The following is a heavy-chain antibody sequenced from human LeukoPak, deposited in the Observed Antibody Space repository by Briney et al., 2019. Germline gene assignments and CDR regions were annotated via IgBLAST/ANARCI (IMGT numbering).Heavy chain of an antibody. CDR3: ARSDSRYYYDSSGFFLEPSNFDY. CDR2: IYHSGST. CDR1: GYSISSGYY. J-gene: IGHJ4*02. D-gene: IGHD3-22*01. V-gene: IGHV4-38-2*02. Sequence: SETLSLTCTVSGYSISSGYYWGWIRQPPGKGLEWIGSIYHSGSTYYNPSLKSRVTISVDTSKNQFSLKLSSVTAADTAVYYCARSDSRYYYDSSGFFLEPSNFDYWGQGTLVTVSS.